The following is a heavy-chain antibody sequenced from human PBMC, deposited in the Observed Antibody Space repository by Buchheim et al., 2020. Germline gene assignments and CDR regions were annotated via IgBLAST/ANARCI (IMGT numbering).Heavy chain of an antibody. CDR3: ARVTSTAATDYYDSSGAFDI. J-gene: IGHJ3*02. CDR2: ISYDGSNK. V-gene: IGHV3-30*04. D-gene: IGHD3-22*01. CDR1: GFTFSSYA. Sequence: QVQLVESGGGVVQPGRSLRLSCAASGFTFSSYAMHWVRQAPGKGLEWVAVISYDGSNKYYADSVKGRFTISRDNSKNTLYLQMNSLRAEDTAVYYCARVTSTAATDYYDSSGAFDIWGQGT.